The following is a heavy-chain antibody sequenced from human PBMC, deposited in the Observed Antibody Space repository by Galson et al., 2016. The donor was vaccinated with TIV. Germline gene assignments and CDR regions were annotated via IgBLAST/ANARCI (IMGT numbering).Heavy chain of an antibody. V-gene: IGHV3-23*01. CDR1: GFNFRNYA. Sequence: SLRLSCAASGFNFRNYAMDWVRQPPGKGLEWVSGITGSGGSTDYGVSVKGRFIVSSDNSKNTLYLQWNSLRADDTAVYYCVKEPFSTVLYGFDNWGQGTMVTVSS. D-gene: IGHD2/OR15-2a*01. CDR3: VKEPFSTVLYGFDN. CDR2: ITGSGGST. J-gene: IGHJ3*02.